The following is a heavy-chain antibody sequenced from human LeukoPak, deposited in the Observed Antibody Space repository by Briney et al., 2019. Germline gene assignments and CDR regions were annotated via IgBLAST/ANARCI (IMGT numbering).Heavy chain of an antibody. CDR1: GFTFSSSE. CDR2: IAVGGGTT. Sequence: GGSLRLSCAASGFTFSSSELSWVRQAPGKGLERVSAIAVGGGTTYADSVVGRFIISRDNSKNTLYLQMSSLRAEDTAIYYCAKTIPYWYFDLWGRGTLVTVSS. D-gene: IGHD5-24*01. J-gene: IGHJ2*01. V-gene: IGHV3-23*01. CDR3: AKTIPYWYFDL.